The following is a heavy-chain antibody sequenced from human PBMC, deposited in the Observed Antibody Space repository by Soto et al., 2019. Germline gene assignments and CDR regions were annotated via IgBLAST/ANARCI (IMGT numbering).Heavy chain of an antibody. CDR2: ISHSGST. J-gene: IGHJ4*02. CDR1: GGSISSSEW. Sequence: QVQLQESGPVLVKPSGTLSRTCAVSGGSISSSEWWSWVRQPPGKGLEWIGEISHSGSTNYKSSLKSRVNISLDKSQNQFSLKLSFVTAADTAVYYCASRIGTRPFWGQGTLVTVSS. V-gene: IGHV4-4*02. D-gene: IGHD6-6*01. CDR3: ASRIGTRPF.